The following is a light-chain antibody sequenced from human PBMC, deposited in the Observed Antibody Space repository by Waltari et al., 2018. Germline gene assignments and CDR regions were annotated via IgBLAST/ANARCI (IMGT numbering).Light chain of an antibody. CDR1: SRAVGGYAF. V-gene: IGLV2-14*03. J-gene: IGLJ2*01. Sequence: QSALTQPASVSGSPGQSVTISCTGTSRAVGGYAFVSWYQQHPGKAPKLLIYDVSNRPSGVSNRFAGSRSGNTASLTISDLQTDDEADYFCSSYTANSLVLFGGGTQVTVL. CDR2: DVS. CDR3: SSYTANSLVL.